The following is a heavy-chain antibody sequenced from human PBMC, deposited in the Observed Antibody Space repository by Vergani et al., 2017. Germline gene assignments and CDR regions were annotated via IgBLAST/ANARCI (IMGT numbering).Heavy chain of an antibody. V-gene: IGHV4-34*01. CDR3: ARGGLYSYGFPYYYYGMDV. CDR2: INHSGST. Sequence: QVQLQQWGAGLLKPSETLSLTCAVYGGSFSGYYWSWIRQPPGKGLEWIGEINHSGSTNYNPSLKSRVTISVDTSKNQFSLKLSSVTAADTDVYYCARGGLYSYGFPYYYYGMDVWGQGTTVTVSS. J-gene: IGHJ6*02. CDR1: GGSFSGYY. D-gene: IGHD5-18*01.